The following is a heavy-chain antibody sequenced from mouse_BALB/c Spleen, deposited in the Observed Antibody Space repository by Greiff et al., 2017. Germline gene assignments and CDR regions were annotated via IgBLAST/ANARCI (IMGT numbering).Heavy chain of an antibody. CDR3: ARDSAGTRFAY. CDR2: ISSGGSYT. CDR1: GFTFSSYA. V-gene: IGHV5-9-4*01. D-gene: IGHD4-1*01. Sequence: EVQRVESGGGLVKPGGSLKLSCTASGFTFSSYAMSWVRQSPEKRLEWVAEISSGGSYTYYPDTVTGRFTISRDNAKNTLYLEMSSLRSEDTAMYYCARDSAGTRFAYWGQGTLVTVSA. J-gene: IGHJ3*01.